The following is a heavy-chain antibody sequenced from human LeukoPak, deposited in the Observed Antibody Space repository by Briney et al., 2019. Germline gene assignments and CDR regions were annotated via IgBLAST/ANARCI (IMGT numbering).Heavy chain of an antibody. CDR2: IYYSGST. Sequence: SETLSLTCTVSGGSISSSSYYWGWIRQPPGKGLEWIGSIYYSGSTYYNPSLKSRVTISVDTSKNQFSLKLSSVTAADTAVYYCALSQMIVVVITPAYYFDYWGQGTLVTVSS. CDR1: GGSISSSSYY. V-gene: IGHV4-39*07. D-gene: IGHD3-22*01. J-gene: IGHJ4*02. CDR3: ALSQMIVVVITPAYYFDY.